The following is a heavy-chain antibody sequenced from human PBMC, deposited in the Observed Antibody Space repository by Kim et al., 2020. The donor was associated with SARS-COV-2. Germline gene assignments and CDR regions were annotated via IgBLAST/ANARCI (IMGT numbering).Heavy chain of an antibody. J-gene: IGHJ6*02. Sequence: GESLKISCKGSGYSFTSYWIGWVRQMPGKGLEWMGIIYPGDSDTRYSPSFQGQVTISADKSISTAYLQWSSLKASDTAMYYCARFASYYDSSGYPYYGMDVWGQGTTVTVSS. V-gene: IGHV5-51*01. CDR1: GYSFTSYW. CDR2: IYPGDSDT. CDR3: ARFASYYDSSGYPYYGMDV. D-gene: IGHD3-22*01.